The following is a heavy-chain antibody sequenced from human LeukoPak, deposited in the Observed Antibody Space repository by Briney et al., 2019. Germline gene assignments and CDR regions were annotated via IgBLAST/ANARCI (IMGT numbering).Heavy chain of an antibody. D-gene: IGHD3-22*01. J-gene: IGHJ3*02. CDR3: ARTITMIVVVITKYGGGAFDI. CDR1: GYTFTGYY. V-gene: IGHV1-2*02. Sequence: GASVKVSCKASGYTFTGYYMHWVRQAPGQGLEWMGWINPNSGGTNYAQKFQGRVTMTRDTSISTAYMELSRLRSDDTAVYYCARTITMIVVVITKYGGGAFDIWGQGTMVTVSS. CDR2: INPNSGGT.